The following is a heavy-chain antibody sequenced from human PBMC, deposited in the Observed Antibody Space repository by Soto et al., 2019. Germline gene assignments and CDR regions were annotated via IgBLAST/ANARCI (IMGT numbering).Heavy chain of an antibody. CDR1: GGTFSSYA. CDR3: ARGYDSSGYYNYDVFDI. V-gene: IGHV1-69*13. J-gene: IGHJ3*02. Sequence: SVKVSCKASGGTFSSYAISWVRQAPGQGLEWMGGIIPIFGTANYAQKFQGRVTITADESTSTAYMELSSLRSEDTAVYYCARGYDSSGYYNYDVFDIWGQGTMVTVSS. CDR2: IIPIFGTA. D-gene: IGHD3-22*01.